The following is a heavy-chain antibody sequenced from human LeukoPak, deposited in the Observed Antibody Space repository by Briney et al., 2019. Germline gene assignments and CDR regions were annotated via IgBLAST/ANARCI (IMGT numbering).Heavy chain of an antibody. D-gene: IGHD3-22*01. J-gene: IGHJ3*02. CDR1: GGSISSSSYY. Sequence: SETLSLTCTVSGGSISSSSYYWGWIRQPPGTGLEWIGSIYYSGSTYYNPSLKSRVTISVDTSKNQFSLKLSSVTAADTAVYYCARHSYDSSGYYYGDDAFDIWGQGTMVTVSS. CDR3: ARHSYDSSGYYYGDDAFDI. V-gene: IGHV4-39*01. CDR2: IYYSGST.